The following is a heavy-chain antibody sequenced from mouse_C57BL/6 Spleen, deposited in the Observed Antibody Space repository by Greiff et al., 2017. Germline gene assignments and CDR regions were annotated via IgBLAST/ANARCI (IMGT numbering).Heavy chain of an antibody. V-gene: IGHV1-55*01. Sequence: QVQLQQPGAELVKPGASVKMSCKASGYTFTSYWITWVKQRPGQGLEWSGDIYPGSGSTNYNEKFKSKATLTVDTSSSTAYMQLSSLTSEDSAVYYGARPSYDYDGFAYWGQGTLVTVSA. CDR3: ARPSYDYDGFAY. D-gene: IGHD2-4*01. CDR1: GYTFTSYW. CDR2: IYPGSGST. J-gene: IGHJ3*01.